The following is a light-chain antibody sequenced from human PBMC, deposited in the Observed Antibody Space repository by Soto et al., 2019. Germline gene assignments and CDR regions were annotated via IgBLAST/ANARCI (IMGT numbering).Light chain of an antibody. Sequence: DIQMTQSPSTLSASVGDRVTITCRASQSISSWLAWYQQKPGKAPKLLIYKASSLESTVPSRISGSRSGTEFTPTISRLQPDDFATYYCQEYKSYSTFGQGTKLEIK. CDR1: QSISSW. J-gene: IGKJ2*01. CDR2: KAS. CDR3: QEYKSYST. V-gene: IGKV1-5*03.